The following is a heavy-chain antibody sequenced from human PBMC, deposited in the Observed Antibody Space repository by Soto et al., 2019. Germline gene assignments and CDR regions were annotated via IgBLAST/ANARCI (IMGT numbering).Heavy chain of an antibody. CDR2: IYPGDSDT. CDR3: ARRGSGLYYYYGMDV. V-gene: IGHV5-51*01. D-gene: IGHD3-22*01. J-gene: IGHJ6*02. Sequence: GESLKISCTGSGYSFTSYWIGWVRQMPGKGLEWMGIIYPGDSDTRYSPSFQGQVTISADKSISTAYLQWSSLKASDTAMYYCARRGSGLYYYYGMDVWGQGTTVTVSS. CDR1: GYSFTSYW.